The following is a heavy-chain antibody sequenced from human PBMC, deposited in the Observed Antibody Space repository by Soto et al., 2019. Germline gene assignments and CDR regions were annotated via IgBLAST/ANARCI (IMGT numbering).Heavy chain of an antibody. Sequence: GGSLRLSCAASGFTFSSYGMHWVRQAPGKGLEWVAVISYDGSNKYYADSVKGRFTISRDNSKNTLYLQMNSLGAEDRAVYYGAKDWRDFWSGYPIDYWGQGTLVTVSS. V-gene: IGHV3-30*18. CDR2: ISYDGSNK. D-gene: IGHD3-3*01. J-gene: IGHJ4*02. CDR3: AKDWRDFWSGYPIDY. CDR1: GFTFSSYG.